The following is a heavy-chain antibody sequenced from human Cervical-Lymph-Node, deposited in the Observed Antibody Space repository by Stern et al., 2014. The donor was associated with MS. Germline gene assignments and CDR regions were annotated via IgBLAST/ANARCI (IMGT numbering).Heavy chain of an antibody. J-gene: IGHJ6*02. CDR1: GYNFTDYG. Sequence: QMQLVQSGAEVKKPGASVKVSCKTAGYNFTDYGIIWVRQAPGQRLEWMGWINTGNGNRRYSQKIQGRVTITRDTSASTAYMDLSSLRSEDTAVYYCARTGTVVTSGYYYGMDVWGQGTTVTVSS. V-gene: IGHV1-3*04. CDR2: INTGNGNR. D-gene: IGHD4-23*01. CDR3: ARTGTVVTSGYYYGMDV.